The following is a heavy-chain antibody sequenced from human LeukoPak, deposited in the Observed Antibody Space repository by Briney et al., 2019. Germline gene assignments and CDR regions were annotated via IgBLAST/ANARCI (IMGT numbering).Heavy chain of an antibody. D-gene: IGHD6-13*01. Sequence: SVKVSCKASGGTFSSYAISWVRQAPGQGLEWMGRIIPILGMANYAQKFQGRVTITADKSTSTAYMELSSLRSEDTAVYYCARADSSSWYGDYWGQGTLVTVSS. J-gene: IGHJ4*02. CDR2: IIPILGMA. CDR1: GGTFSSYA. V-gene: IGHV1-69*04. CDR3: ARADSSSWYGDY.